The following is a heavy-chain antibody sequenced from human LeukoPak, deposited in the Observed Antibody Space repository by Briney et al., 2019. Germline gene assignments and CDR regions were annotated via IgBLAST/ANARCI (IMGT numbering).Heavy chain of an antibody. J-gene: IGHJ4*02. CDR2: ISSSSSYI. CDR1: GFTFSSYS. V-gene: IGHV3-21*01. Sequence: PGGSLRLSCAASGFTFSSYSMNWVRQAPGKGLEWVSSISSSSSYIYYADSVKGRFTISRDNAKNSLYLQMSSLRAEDTAVYYCASDSEYYYGSGSVWGQGTLVTVSS. CDR3: ASDSEYYYGSGSV. D-gene: IGHD3-10*01.